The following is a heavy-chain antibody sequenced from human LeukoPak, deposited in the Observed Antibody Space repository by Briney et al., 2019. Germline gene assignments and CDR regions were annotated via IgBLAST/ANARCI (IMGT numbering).Heavy chain of an antibody. J-gene: IGHJ4*02. CDR2: LYSGGST. Sequence: GSLRLSCAASGFTVSSNYMSWVRQAPGKGLEWVSVLYSGGSTYYADSVKGRFTMSRDNPKNTLYLQMNSLRAEDTAVYYCASGLGYSSGYWPSFDYWGQGTLVTVSS. D-gene: IGHD3-22*01. V-gene: IGHV3-53*01. CDR3: ASGLGYSSGYWPSFDY. CDR1: GFTVSSNY.